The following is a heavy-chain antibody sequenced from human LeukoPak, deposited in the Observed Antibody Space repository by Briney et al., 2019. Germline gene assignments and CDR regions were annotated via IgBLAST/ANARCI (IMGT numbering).Heavy chain of an antibody. J-gene: IGHJ5*02. CDR1: GFTFSDYY. CDR2: ISSSGSTI. CDR3: ARDGPFPQHNADL. D-gene: IGHD1-1*01. Sequence: GGSLRLSCAASGFTFSDYYMSWIRQAPGKGLEWVSYISSSGSTIYYADSVKGRFTISRDNAKNSLYLQMNGLRAEDTAVYYCARDGPFPQHNADLWGQGTLVTVSS. V-gene: IGHV3-11*01.